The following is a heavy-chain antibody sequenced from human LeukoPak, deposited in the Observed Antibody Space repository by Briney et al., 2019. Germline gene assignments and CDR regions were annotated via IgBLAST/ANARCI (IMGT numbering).Heavy chain of an antibody. CDR1: GFTFSSYA. Sequence: GGSLRLSCAASGFTFSSYAMHRVRQAPGKGLEWVAVISYDGSNKYYADSVKGRFTISRDNSKNTLYLQMNSLRAEDTAVYYCARVGDFWSGYYNYYGMDVWGQGTTVTVSS. CDR2: ISYDGSNK. CDR3: ARVGDFWSGYYNYYGMDV. V-gene: IGHV3-30*04. D-gene: IGHD3-3*01. J-gene: IGHJ6*02.